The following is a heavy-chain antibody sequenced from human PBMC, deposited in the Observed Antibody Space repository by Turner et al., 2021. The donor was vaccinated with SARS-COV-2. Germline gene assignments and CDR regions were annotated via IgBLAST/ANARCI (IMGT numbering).Heavy chain of an antibody. J-gene: IGHJ4*02. V-gene: IGHV3-53*01. CDR3: ARGSHDFWSGYYPTYFDY. D-gene: IGHD3-3*01. CDR2: IYSGGST. Sequence: EVQLVESGGGLVQPGGSLRLSCAGSGITVSSNYMSWVRQAPGKGLEWVSVIYSGGSTYYADSVKGRFTISRDNSKNTLYLQMNSLRAEDTAVYYCARGSHDFWSGYYPTYFDYWGQGTLVTVSS. CDR1: GITVSSNY.